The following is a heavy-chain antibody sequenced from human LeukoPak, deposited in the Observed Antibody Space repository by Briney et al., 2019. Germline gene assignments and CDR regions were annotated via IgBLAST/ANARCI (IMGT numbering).Heavy chain of an antibody. CDR2: ISWNSGSI. V-gene: IGHV3-9*01. CDR1: GFILDDYA. Sequence: PGGSLRLSCAASGFILDDYAMHWVRQAPGKGREWVSGISWNSGSIGYADSVKGRFTISRDNAKNSLYLQMNSLRGEDTALYYCAKDLDPDYGGNPVGDYWGQGTLVTVSS. CDR3: AKDLDPDYGGNPVGDY. D-gene: IGHD4-23*01. J-gene: IGHJ4*02.